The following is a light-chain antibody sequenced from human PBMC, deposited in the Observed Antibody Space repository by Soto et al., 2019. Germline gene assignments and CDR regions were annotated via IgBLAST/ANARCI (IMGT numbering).Light chain of an antibody. CDR2: KAS. Sequence: DIQMTQSPSTLSGSVGDRVTITCRASQTISSWLAWDQQTPGKAPKLLIYKASTLKSGVPSRFSGSGSGTEFTLTISSLQPDDFATYYCQHYNSYSEAFGQGTKVELK. J-gene: IGKJ1*01. V-gene: IGKV1-5*03. CDR1: QTISSW. CDR3: QHYNSYSEA.